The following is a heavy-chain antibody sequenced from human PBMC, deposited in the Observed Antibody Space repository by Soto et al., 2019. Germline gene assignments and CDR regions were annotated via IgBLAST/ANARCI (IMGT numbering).Heavy chain of an antibody. CDR3: ARVWPTVTNWFDP. CDR1: GGSINSSNW. Sequence: QVQLQESGPGLVKPSGTLSLTCAVSGGSINSSNWWSWVRQPPGKGLEWIGEIYHSGGTNYNPSPKRGGTISVDKATTPFSLRLSSVTAADPAVYYCARVWPTVTNWFDPWGKGTLVTVSS. J-gene: IGHJ5*01. CDR2: IYHSGGT. V-gene: IGHV4-4*02. D-gene: IGHD4-17*01.